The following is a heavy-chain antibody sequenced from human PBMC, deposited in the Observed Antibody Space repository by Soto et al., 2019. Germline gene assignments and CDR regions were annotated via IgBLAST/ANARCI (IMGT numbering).Heavy chain of an antibody. CDR1: GFTFSSYA. V-gene: IGHV3-23*01. CDR2: ISGSGGST. D-gene: IGHD2-8*01. Sequence: PGGSLRLSCAASGFTFSSYAMNWVRQAPGKGLEWVSTISGSGGSTYYADSVKGRFTISRDNGKNSLYLQLNNLRAEDTAVYYCARDHLIMQAHDCFYGSDVWGRGATVTVYS. J-gene: IGHJ6*02. CDR3: ARDHLIMQAHDCFYGSDV.